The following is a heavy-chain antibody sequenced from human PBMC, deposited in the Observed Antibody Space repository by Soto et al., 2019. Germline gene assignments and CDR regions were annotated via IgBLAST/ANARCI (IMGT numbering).Heavy chain of an antibody. J-gene: IGHJ4*02. CDR3: AKVCDSSGDFDY. CDR2: ICGSGGTI. V-gene: IGHV3-23*01. CDR1: GFTFCGSA. D-gene: IGHD3-22*01. Sequence: SLRLSCAASGFTFCGSALTWARPAPGEGLGWVSAICGSGGTIYYADSVKGRFTISRDNSKNTLYLQMNSLRAEDTAVYYCAKVCDSSGDFDYWGQGTLVTVSS.